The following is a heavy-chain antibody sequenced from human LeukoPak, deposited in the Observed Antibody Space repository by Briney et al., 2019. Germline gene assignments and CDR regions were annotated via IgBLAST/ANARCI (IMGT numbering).Heavy chain of an antibody. J-gene: IGHJ4*02. Sequence: PGGSLRLSCAASGFTFSSYEMNWVRQAPGKGREWVSYISSRGSTIYYADSVKGRFTISRDNAKNSLYLQMNSLRAEDTAVYYCARDTDYGDYAYWGQGTLVTVSS. CDR3: ARDTDYGDYAY. V-gene: IGHV3-48*03. D-gene: IGHD4-17*01. CDR1: GFTFSSYE. CDR2: ISSRGSTI.